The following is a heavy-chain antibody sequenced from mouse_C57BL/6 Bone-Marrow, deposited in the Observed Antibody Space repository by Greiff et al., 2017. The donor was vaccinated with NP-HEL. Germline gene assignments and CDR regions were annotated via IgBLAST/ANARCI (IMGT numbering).Heavy chain of an antibody. D-gene: IGHD4-1*01. CDR2: IYPGSGST. Sequence: QVQLQQPGAELVKPGASVKMSCKASGYPFTSYWITCVKQRPGQGLEWIGDIYPGSGSTNYNEQFTSKATLTVAPSSSTAYMQLSSLTSEDSAVYYCARWDQTAMDYWGQGTSVTVSS. CDR1: GYPFTSYW. CDR3: ARWDQTAMDY. V-gene: IGHV1-55*01. J-gene: IGHJ4*01.